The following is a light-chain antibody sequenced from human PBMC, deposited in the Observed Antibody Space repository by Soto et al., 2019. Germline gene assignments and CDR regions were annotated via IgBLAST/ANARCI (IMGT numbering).Light chain of an antibody. CDR3: QQYYNVPFT. CDR1: QSILTTSNNWNY. Sequence: IAMTQSPDSLAVSLGERATINCKSSQSILTTSNNWNYLAWYQQRPGQPPKLLIYRASTRQSGVPDRFSGXESGTDFALTISSVQAEDVAIYYCQQYYNVPFTFGPGTKVDIK. V-gene: IGKV4-1*01. J-gene: IGKJ3*01. CDR2: RAS.